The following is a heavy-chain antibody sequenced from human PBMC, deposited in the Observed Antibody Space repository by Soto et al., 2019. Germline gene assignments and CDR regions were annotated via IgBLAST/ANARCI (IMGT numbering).Heavy chain of an antibody. V-gene: IGHV1-69*06. Sequence: SVKVSCKASGGTFSSYAISWVRQAPGQGLEWMGGIIPIFGTANYAQKFQGRVTITADKSTSTAYMELSSLRSEDTAVYYCARSFISGYRSGNKEFDYWGQGTLVTVSS. CDR3: ARSFISGYRSGNKEFDY. D-gene: IGHD6-19*01. J-gene: IGHJ4*02. CDR2: IIPIFGTA. CDR1: GGTFSSYA.